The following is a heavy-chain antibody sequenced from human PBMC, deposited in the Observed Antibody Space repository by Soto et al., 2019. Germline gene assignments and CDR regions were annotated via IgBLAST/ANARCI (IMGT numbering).Heavy chain of an antibody. CDR1: GGTLDSQG. V-gene: IGHV1-69*06. CDR3: ARARLIATKAGARGAFEI. J-gene: IGHJ3*02. D-gene: IGHD1-26*01. Sequence: QVQLVQSGAEVQKPGSSVKVSCKASGGTLDSQGISWFRQAPGQGLEWMGRITPVSETANYAQRFQGRVTITADKSTSTAYMELSGLQSADTAVDYCARARLIATKAGARGAFEIWGQGTMIIVSS. CDR2: ITPVSETA.